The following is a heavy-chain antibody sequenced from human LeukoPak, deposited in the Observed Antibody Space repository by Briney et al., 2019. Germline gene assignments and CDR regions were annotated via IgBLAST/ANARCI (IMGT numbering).Heavy chain of an antibody. CDR2: ISYDGSHK. D-gene: IGHD2-2*01. J-gene: IGHJ4*02. CDR3: AKERDIVVVPAAMDGEYYFDY. CDR1: GFTFSSYA. Sequence: GRSLRLSCAASGFTFSSYAMHWVRQAPGKGLEWVAVISYDGSHKYYADSVKGRFTISRDNSKNTLYLQMNSLRAEDTAVYYCAKERDIVVVPAAMDGEYYFDYWGQGTLVTVSS. V-gene: IGHV3-30*04.